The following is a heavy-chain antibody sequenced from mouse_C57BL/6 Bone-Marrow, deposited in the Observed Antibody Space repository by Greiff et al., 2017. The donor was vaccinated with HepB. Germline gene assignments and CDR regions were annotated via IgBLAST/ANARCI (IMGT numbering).Heavy chain of an antibody. D-gene: IGHD1-1*01. J-gene: IGHJ1*03. CDR3: ERGPAPSYYGSSYWYFDV. CDR1: GYSITSGYY. CDR2: ISYDGSN. Sequence: ESGPGLVKPSQSLSLTCSVTGYSITSGYYWNWIRQFPGNKLELMGYISYDGSNNYNPSLKNRISITLDQSKNQFFLKLNSVTTEDTATYYCERGPAPSYYGSSYWYFDVWGTGTTVTGSS. V-gene: IGHV3-6*01.